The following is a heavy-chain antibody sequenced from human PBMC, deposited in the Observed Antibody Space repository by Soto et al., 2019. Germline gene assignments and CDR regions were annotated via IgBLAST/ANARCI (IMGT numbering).Heavy chain of an antibody. Sequence: SETLSLTCTVSYGTIINYYWSWIRQPPGKGLEWIAYIYYSGSSNYNPSLKSRVTISVDTSRNQFSLNLSSVTAADTAIYYCAGGLRWGGTYPAGFDIWGQGTMVTVSS. CDR3: AGGLRWGGTYPAGFDI. V-gene: IGHV4-59*01. CDR1: YGTIINYY. CDR2: IYYSGSS. J-gene: IGHJ3*02. D-gene: IGHD1-26*01.